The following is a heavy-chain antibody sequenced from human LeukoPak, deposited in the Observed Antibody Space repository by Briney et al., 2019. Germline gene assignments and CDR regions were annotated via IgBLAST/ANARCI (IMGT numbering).Heavy chain of an antibody. V-gene: IGHV3-21*01. D-gene: IGHD6-13*01. J-gene: IGHJ6*03. CDR2: ISSSSSYI. Sequence: GGSLRLSCAASGFTFSSYTMNWVRQAPGKGLEWVSSISSSSSYIYYADSVKGRFSISRDNAKKSLYLQMNILRAEDTAVYYCARELEGSWTGQADYYYYYMDVWGKGTTVTVSS. CDR3: ARELEGSWTGQADYYYYYMDV. CDR1: GFTFSSYT.